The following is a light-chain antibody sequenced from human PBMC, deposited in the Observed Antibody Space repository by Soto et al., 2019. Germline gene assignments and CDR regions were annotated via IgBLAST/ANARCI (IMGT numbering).Light chain of an antibody. CDR1: QSISSW. CDR3: QQYNSYSWP. Sequence: DIQMTQSPSTLSASVGDRVTITCRASQSISSWLAWYQQKPGKAPKLLIYDASSLESGVPSRFSDSGSGTQFTLTISSLQPDDFATYYCQQYNSYSWPFGQGTKVEIK. V-gene: IGKV1-5*01. J-gene: IGKJ1*01. CDR2: DAS.